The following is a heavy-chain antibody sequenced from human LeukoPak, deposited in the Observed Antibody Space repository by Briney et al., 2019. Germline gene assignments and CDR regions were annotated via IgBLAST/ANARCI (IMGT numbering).Heavy chain of an antibody. V-gene: IGHV4-39*01. J-gene: IGHJ4*02. CDR1: GGSISSSSYY. Sequence: SETLSLTCTVSGGSISSSSYYWGWIRQPPGKGLEWIGSIYYSGSTYYNPSLKSRVTISVDTSKNQSSLKLSSVTAADTAVYYCARHRAGQTRYYFDYWGQGTLVTVSS. CDR2: IYYSGST. D-gene: IGHD6-19*01. CDR3: ARHRAGQTRYYFDY.